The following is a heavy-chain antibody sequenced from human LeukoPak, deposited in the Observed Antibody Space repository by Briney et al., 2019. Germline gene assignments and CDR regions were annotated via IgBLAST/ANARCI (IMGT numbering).Heavy chain of an antibody. CDR1: GESFSGNF. J-gene: IGHJ4*02. CDR2: IDNNGIT. CDR3: ARGGGGAKAFYFDY. V-gene: IGHV4-34*01. Sequence: SETLSLTCAVSGESFSGNFWTWIRQSPGKGLEWIGEIDNNGITNYNPSLRGRITMSVDTTRKRFFLRLTSESAADTGVYYCARGGGGAKAFYFDYWGQGSLVTVSS. D-gene: IGHD1-26*01.